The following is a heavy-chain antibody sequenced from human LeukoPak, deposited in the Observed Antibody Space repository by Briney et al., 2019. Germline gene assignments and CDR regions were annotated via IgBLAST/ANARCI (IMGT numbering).Heavy chain of an antibody. CDR2: IKQDGSER. D-gene: IGHD1-26*01. Sequence: GGSLRLSCATSGFTFSNYWMSWVRQAPGKGLEWVANIKQDGSERYYVDSVKGRFTISRDNAKNSLYLQMNSLRAEDTAVYYCARYGGSYYFDYWGQGTLVTVSS. J-gene: IGHJ4*02. CDR3: ARYGGSYYFDY. CDR1: GFTFSNYW. V-gene: IGHV3-7*01.